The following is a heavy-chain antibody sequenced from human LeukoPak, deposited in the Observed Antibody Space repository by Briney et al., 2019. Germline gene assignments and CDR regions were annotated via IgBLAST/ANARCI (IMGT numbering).Heavy chain of an antibody. CDR2: LYSGGGA. Sequence: GGSLRLSCAASGFSVNTNYMTWVRQAPGKGLEWVSVLYSGGGAYYADSVKDRFTISRDYSQSTLLLQMNSLRVEDTAVYYCASPFDYWGQGTLVTVSS. CDR1: GFSVNTNY. J-gene: IGHJ4*02. CDR3: ASPFDY. V-gene: IGHV3-66*01.